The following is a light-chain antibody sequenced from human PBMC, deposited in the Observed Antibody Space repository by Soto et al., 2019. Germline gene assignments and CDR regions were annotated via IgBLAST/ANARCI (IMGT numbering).Light chain of an antibody. V-gene: IGLV2-14*01. CDR1: SSDVGACTY. Sequence: QSALTQPASVSGSPGQSVTISCTGTSSDVGACTYVSWYQQHPGKAPKLIIFQVSDRPSVVSNLFSGSKSGNTASLTIAGLHAEDEDYYYCSSDTTSNTLVFGGGTKLTVL. CDR2: QVS. J-gene: IGLJ2*01. CDR3: SSDTTSNTLV.